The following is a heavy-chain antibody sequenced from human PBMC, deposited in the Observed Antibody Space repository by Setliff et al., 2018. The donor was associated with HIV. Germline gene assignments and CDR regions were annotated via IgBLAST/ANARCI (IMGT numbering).Heavy chain of an antibody. CDR2: IYPSGGT. CDR3: ARVFPPIRGAPFGTPPGAFDI. CDR1: GDSMSPYY. Sequence: PSETLSLTCSVFGDSMSPYYWSWIRQSASKGLEWIGRIYPSGGTIYNPSLRGRVTLSVDTSQNQFSLRLTSVTAADTAIYYCARVFPPIRGAPFGTPPGAFDIWGQGTMVTVSS. J-gene: IGHJ3*02. V-gene: IGHV4-4*07. D-gene: IGHD2-15*01.